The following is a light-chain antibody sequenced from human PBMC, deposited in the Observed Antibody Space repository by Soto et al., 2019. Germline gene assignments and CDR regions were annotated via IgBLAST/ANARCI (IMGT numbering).Light chain of an antibody. CDR1: SSDVGGYNY. V-gene: IGLV2-14*01. CDR2: EVS. J-gene: IGLJ1*01. Sequence: QSALTQPASVSGSPGQSITISCTGTSSDVGGYNYVSWYQQHPGKAPKLMIYEVSNRPSGVSNRFSGSKSGNTASLTISGLHTEDEADYYCSSYTSSSTLVFGTGTKLPS. CDR3: SSYTSSSTLV.